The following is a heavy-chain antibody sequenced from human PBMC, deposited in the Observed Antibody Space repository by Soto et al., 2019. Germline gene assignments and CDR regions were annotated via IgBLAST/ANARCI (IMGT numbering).Heavy chain of an antibody. V-gene: IGHV5-51*01. CDR2: IYPDDSDT. Sequence: GESLKISCQASGYSFSNFWIAWVRQMPGEGLEWLGIIYPDDSDTRYSPSFLGQVTISADKSIKTTYLQMNSLRAEDTAVYYCARDSSGWSTYFDYWGQGTLVTVSS. J-gene: IGHJ4*02. D-gene: IGHD6-19*01. CDR3: ARDSSGWSTYFDY. CDR1: GYSFSNFW.